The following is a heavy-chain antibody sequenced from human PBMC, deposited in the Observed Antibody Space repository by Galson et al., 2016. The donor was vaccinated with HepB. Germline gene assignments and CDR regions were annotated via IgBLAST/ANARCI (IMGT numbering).Heavy chain of an antibody. CDR2: ISSSSSDS. D-gene: IGHD1-1*01. V-gene: IGHV3-48*02. CDR3: ARGEIGTLPYYYFGMDV. CDR1: GFTFSTYS. J-gene: IGHJ6*02. Sequence: SLRLSCAASGFTFSTYSMTWVRQAPGKGLEWISYISSSSSDSFYADSVKGRFTISRDNAKNSLYLKMSSLTDDDTAVYYCARGEIGTLPYYYFGMDVGGQGTTVTVSS.